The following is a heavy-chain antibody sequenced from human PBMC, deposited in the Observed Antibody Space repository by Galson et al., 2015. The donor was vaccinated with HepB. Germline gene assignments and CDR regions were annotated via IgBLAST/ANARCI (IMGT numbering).Heavy chain of an antibody. Sequence: SLRLSCAASGFSFSSYAMTWVRQAPGKGLEWVSSISGNGGDTKYGDSVKGRFTIFRDKAKSTLYLQMNSLRAEDTAVYYCARESNYAAYYVMDVWGQGTTVTVSS. CDR3: ARESNYAAYYVMDV. CDR2: ISGNGGDT. D-gene: IGHD2-15*01. J-gene: IGHJ6*02. CDR1: GFSFSSYA. V-gene: IGHV3-23*01.